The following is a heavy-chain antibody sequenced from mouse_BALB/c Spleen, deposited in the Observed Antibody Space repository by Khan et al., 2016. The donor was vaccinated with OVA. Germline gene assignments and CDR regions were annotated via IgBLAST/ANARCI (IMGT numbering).Heavy chain of an antibody. D-gene: IGHD2-3*01. Sequence: EVELVESGGGLVKPGGSLKLSCAASGFTFNNYAMSWVRQTPEKRLEWVATVSSGGSYTYYPDSVQGRFTLSRDTAKNTLYLQMSRLRSEDTAMYYCARQGGIYDGPFDYWGQGTTLTVSS. CDR2: VSSGGSYT. CDR1: GFTFNNYA. CDR3: ARQGGIYDGPFDY. J-gene: IGHJ2*01. V-gene: IGHV5-9-3*01.